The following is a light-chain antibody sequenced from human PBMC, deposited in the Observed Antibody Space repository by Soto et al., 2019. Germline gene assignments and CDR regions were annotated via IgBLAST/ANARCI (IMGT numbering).Light chain of an antibody. Sequence: DIQMTQSPSSLSASVGDRVTITCRASQGISTYLNWYQQKPGKAPKLLIYAASSLQSGVPSRFTASGSETDFTLTISSLQPEDFETYSCQQSYSTTWTLGQGTKVDIK. CDR2: AAS. CDR1: QGISTY. CDR3: QQSYSTTWT. V-gene: IGKV1-39*01. J-gene: IGKJ1*01.